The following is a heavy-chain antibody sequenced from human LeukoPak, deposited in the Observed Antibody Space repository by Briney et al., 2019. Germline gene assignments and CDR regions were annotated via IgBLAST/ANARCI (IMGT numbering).Heavy chain of an antibody. V-gene: IGHV3-23*01. Sequence: PGGSLRLSCAASGFTFSSYSMNWVRQAPGKGLEWASAIHYSGAGTSYADSVKGRFTTSRDNSKNTLDLQMNSLRAEDTAVYYCAKRYSGNSGLYNFDYWGQGTLVTVSS. CDR1: GFTFSSYS. J-gene: IGHJ4*02. D-gene: IGHD1-26*01. CDR2: IHYSGAGT. CDR3: AKRYSGNSGLYNFDY.